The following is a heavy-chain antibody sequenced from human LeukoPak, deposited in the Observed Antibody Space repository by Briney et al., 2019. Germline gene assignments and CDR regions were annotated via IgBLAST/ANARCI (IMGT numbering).Heavy chain of an antibody. J-gene: IGHJ5*02. CDR3: ARGYDYVWGSYRPNWFDP. V-gene: IGHV4-59*01. D-gene: IGHD3-16*02. Sequence: SETLSLTCTVSGGSISSYYWSWIRQPPGKGLEWIGYIYYSGSTNYNPSLRSRVTISVDTSKNQFSLKLSSVTAADTAVYYCARGYDYVWGSYRPNWFDPWGQGTLVTVSS. CDR2: IYYSGST. CDR1: GGSISSYY.